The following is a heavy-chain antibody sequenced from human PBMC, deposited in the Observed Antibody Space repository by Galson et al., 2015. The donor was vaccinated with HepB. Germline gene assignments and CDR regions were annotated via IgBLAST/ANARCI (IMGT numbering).Heavy chain of an antibody. CDR2: IIPILGIA. D-gene: IGHD6-19*01. CDR1: GGTFSSYA. V-gene: IGHV1-69*04. J-gene: IGHJ4*02. CDR3: ARARAVAGSPHFDY. Sequence: SVKVSCKASGGTFSSYAISWVRQAPGQGLEWMGRIIPILGIANYAQKFQGRVTITADKSTSTAYMEQSSLRSEDTAVYYCARARAVAGSPHFDYWGQGTLVTVSS.